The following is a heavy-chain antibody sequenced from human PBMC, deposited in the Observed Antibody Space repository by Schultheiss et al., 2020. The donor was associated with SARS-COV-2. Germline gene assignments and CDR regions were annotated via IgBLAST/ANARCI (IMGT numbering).Heavy chain of an antibody. J-gene: IGHJ4*02. Sequence: SETLSLTCTVSGGSISSSSYYWGWIRQPPGKGLEWIGEINHSGSTNYNPSLKSRVTISVDTSKNQFSLKLSSVTAADTAVYYCARTNGLTNFDYWGQGTLVTVSS. CDR1: GGSISSSSYY. D-gene: IGHD2-8*01. CDR3: ARTNGLTNFDY. CDR2: INHSGST. V-gene: IGHV4-39*07.